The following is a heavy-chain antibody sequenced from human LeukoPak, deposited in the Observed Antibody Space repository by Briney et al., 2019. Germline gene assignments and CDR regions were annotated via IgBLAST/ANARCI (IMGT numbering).Heavy chain of an antibody. CDR3: ARRAGEYSHPYDY. CDR1: GFTFSSYW. D-gene: IGHD4-17*01. J-gene: IGHJ4*02. Sequence: GGSLRLSCAASGFTFSSYWMSWVRQAPGKGLEWVSFIHSGGNTHYSDSVKGRFTISRDNSKNTLYLQMNSLRADDTAVYYCARRAGEYSHPYDYWGQGTLVTVSS. CDR2: IHSGGNT. V-gene: IGHV3-53*01.